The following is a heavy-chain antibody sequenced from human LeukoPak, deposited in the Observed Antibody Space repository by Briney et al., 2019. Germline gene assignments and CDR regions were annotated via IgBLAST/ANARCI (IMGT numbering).Heavy chain of an antibody. CDR2: ISAYNGNT. J-gene: IGHJ4*02. D-gene: IGHD3-10*01. V-gene: IGHV1-18*01. CDR1: GYTFSNYG. Sequence: ASVKVSCKASGYTFSNYGITWVRQAPGQGLEWMGWISAYNGNTNYAQKFQGRVTMTTDTSTSTAYMELRNLRSDDTAVYYCARGDRLVVRGVIGPRNYWGQGALVTVSS. CDR3: ARGDRLVVRGVIGPRNY.